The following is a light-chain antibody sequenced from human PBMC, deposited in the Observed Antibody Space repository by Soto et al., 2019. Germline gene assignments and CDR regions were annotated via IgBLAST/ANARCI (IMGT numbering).Light chain of an antibody. CDR2: VNSDGSH. V-gene: IGLV4-69*01. J-gene: IGLJ2*01. CDR3: QTWGSGIQV. Sequence: QLVLTQSPSASASLGGSVKLTCTLSSGHSSYAIAWHQQQPEKGPRHLMQVNSDGSHSKGDGIPDRFSGSTSGAERYLTISSLQSEDEADYYCQTWGSGIQVFGGGTQLTVL. CDR1: SGHSSYA.